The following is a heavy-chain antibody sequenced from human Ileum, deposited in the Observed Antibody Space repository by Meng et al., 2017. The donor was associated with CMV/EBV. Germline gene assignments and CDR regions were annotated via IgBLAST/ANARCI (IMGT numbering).Heavy chain of an antibody. Sequence: ASVKVSCKASGYTFTTYGICWVRQAPGLGLEWMGWISVSYGYTTYAQKFQGRVTMTTDTSTNTAYIGLSGLRSENTAVYYGANRGSSSRLTLLDSWGQGTLVTVSS. CDR2: ISVSYGYT. J-gene: IGHJ4*02. CDR1: GYTFTTYG. D-gene: IGHD3-16*01. CDR3: ANRGSSSRLTLLDS. V-gene: IGHV1-18*01.